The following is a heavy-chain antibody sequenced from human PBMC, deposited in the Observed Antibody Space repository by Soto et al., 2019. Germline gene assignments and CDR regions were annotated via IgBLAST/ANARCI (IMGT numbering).Heavy chain of an antibody. V-gene: IGHV1-8*01. CDR3: ARPQRLRGGPLGY. J-gene: IGHJ4*02. Sequence: ASVKVSCKASGYTFTGYDINWVRQATGQGLEWMGWMNPNSGNTGYAQKFQGRVTMTRNTSISTAYMELSSLRSEDTAVYYCARPQRLRGGPLGYWGQGTLVTVSS. CDR1: GYTFTGYD. D-gene: IGHD1-1*01. CDR2: MNPNSGNT.